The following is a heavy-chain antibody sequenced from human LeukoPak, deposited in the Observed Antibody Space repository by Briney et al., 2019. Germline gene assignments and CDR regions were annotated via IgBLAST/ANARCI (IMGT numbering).Heavy chain of an antibody. Sequence: ASVKVSCKASGYTFTNYGVSWVRQAPGQGLEWMGWISAYNGNTNYAQKLQGRVTMTTDTSTSTAYMELRSLRSDDTAVYYCARSRSITIFGVVRGDRYYFDYWGQGTLVTVSS. J-gene: IGHJ4*02. CDR3: ARSRSITIFGVVRGDRYYFDY. CDR1: GYTFTNYG. D-gene: IGHD3-3*01. V-gene: IGHV1-18*01. CDR2: ISAYNGNT.